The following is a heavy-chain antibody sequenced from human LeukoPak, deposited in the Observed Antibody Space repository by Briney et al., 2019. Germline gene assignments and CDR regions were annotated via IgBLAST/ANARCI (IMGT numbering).Heavy chain of an antibody. Sequence: ASVKVSCKASGYTFTSYDINWVRQATGQGLEWMGWMNPNSGNTGYAQKFQGRVTITRNTSISTAYMELSSLRSEDTAVYYCARGRGIAARWWFDPWGQGTLVTVSS. V-gene: IGHV1-8*03. CDR2: MNPNSGNT. D-gene: IGHD6-6*01. CDR3: ARGRGIAARWWFDP. CDR1: GYTFTSYD. J-gene: IGHJ5*02.